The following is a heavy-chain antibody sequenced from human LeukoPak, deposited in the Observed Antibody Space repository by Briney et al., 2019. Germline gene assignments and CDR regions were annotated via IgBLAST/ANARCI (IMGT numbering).Heavy chain of an antibody. V-gene: IGHV3-23*01. Sequence: GGYLRLSCAASGFTFSSYAMNWVRQAPEKGLEWVSAISGGGGSRNYADSVKGRFTISRDNSKNTLYLQMNSLRAEDTAVYYCAKGFSSGRYPFDYWGQGTLVTVSS. J-gene: IGHJ4*02. CDR3: AKGFSSGRYPFDY. CDR1: GFTFSSYA. D-gene: IGHD6-19*01. CDR2: ISGGGGSR.